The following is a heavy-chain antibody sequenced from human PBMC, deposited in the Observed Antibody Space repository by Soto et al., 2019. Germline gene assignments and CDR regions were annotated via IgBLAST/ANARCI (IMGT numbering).Heavy chain of an antibody. CDR1: GFTXSSYG. D-gene: IGHD3-22*01. V-gene: IGHV3-33*01. CDR3: ARARDSSGYYYVGLDAFDI. CDR2: IWYDGSNK. J-gene: IGHJ3*02. Sequence: PGGSLRLSCAASGFTXSSYGMHWVRQAPGKGLEWVAVIWYDGSNKYYADSVKGRFTISRDNSKNTLYLQMNSLRAEDTAVYYCARARDSSGYYYVGLDAFDIWGQGTMVTVSS.